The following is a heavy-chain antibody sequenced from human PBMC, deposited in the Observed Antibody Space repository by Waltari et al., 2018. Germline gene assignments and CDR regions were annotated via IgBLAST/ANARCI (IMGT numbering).Heavy chain of an antibody. V-gene: IGHV1-69*04. CDR2: IIPILGIA. Sequence: QVQLVQSGAEVKKPGSSVQVSCKASGGTFSSYDIRWVPPAPGPGLEWMGRIIPILGIANYAQKFQGRVTITADKSTSTAYMELSSLRSEDTAVYYCARIGTYYDFWSGYPLDWFDPWGQGTLVTVSS. CDR1: GGTFSSYD. J-gene: IGHJ5*02. D-gene: IGHD3-3*01. CDR3: ARIGTYYDFWSGYPLDWFDP.